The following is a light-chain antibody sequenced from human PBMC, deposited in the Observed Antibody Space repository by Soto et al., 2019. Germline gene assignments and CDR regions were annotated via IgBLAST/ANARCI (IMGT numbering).Light chain of an antibody. J-gene: IGKJ2*01. CDR3: QQYNSHSSYT. CDR2: KAS. CDR1: QSINTW. Sequence: DIQMTQSPSTLSASVGDRVTITCRASQSINTWLAWYQQKPGKAPKLLIYKASSLARGVPSRFSGSGSGTEFTLAISSLQPDDFAIYYCQQYNSHSSYTFGQGTKLEIK. V-gene: IGKV1-5*03.